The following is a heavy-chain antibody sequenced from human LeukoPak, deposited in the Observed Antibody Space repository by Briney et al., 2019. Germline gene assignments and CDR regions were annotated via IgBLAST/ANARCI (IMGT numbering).Heavy chain of an antibody. Sequence: SETLSLTCTVSGGSISSYYWSWIRQPPGKGLEWIGYIYYSGSTNYNPSLKSRVTISVDTSKNQFSLKLSSVTAADTAVYYCARANYYYYYYMDVWGKGTTVTVSS. J-gene: IGHJ6*03. V-gene: IGHV4-59*12. CDR1: GGSISSYY. CDR3: ARANYYYYYYMDV. CDR2: IYYSGST.